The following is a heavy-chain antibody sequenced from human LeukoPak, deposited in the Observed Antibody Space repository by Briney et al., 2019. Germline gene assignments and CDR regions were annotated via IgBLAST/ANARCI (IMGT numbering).Heavy chain of an antibody. Sequence: GGSLRLSCAASGFTFSSYAMSWVRQAPGKGLEWVSAISGGGGSTYYADSVKGRFTISRDNRKNTLYLQMNSLRAEDTAVYYCAKRPPYSSGWYFGYWGQGTLVTVSS. CDR2: ISGGGGST. CDR3: AKRPPYSSGWYFGY. J-gene: IGHJ4*02. CDR1: GFTFSSYA. V-gene: IGHV3-23*01. D-gene: IGHD6-19*01.